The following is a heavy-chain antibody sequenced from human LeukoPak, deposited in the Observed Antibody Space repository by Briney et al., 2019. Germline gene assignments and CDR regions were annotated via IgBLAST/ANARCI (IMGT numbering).Heavy chain of an antibody. CDR2: ISAYNGYT. D-gene: IGHD6-19*01. J-gene: IGHJ4*02. CDR3: ARSAPYSSGWPDY. CDR1: GFTFTSYG. V-gene: IGHV1-18*01. Sequence: PGGSLRLSCAASGFTFTSYGISWVRQAPGQGLEWMGWISAYNGYTNYAQKLRGRVTMTTDTSTSTAYMELRSLRSDDTAVYYCARSAPYSSGWPDYWGQGTLVTVS.